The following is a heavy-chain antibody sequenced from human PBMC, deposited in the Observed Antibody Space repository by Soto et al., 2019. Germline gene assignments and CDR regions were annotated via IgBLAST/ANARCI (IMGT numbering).Heavy chain of an antibody. CDR3: ARGGPGLSRIYYYYGMDV. CDR2: INHSGST. V-gene: IGHV4-34*01. CDR1: GGSFSGYY. J-gene: IGHJ6*02. D-gene: IGHD2-15*01. Sequence: SETLSLTCAVYGGSFSGYYWSWIRQPPGKGLEWIGEINHSGSTNYNPSLKSRVTISVDTSKNQFSLKLSSVTAADTAVYYCARGGPGLSRIYYYYGMDVWGQGTTVTVSS.